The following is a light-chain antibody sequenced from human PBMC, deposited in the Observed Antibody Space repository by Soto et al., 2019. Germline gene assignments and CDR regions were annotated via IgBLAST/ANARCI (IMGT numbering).Light chain of an antibody. V-gene: IGLV2-8*01. J-gene: IGLJ1*01. Sequence: QSVLTQPPSASGSPGQSVSISCTGTSSEVGAYNYVSWYQQHPGKAPKLIIYEVSKRPSGVPDRFSGSKSGNAASLTVSGLQAEDEADYYCSSYAGSDNYVFGTGTKVTVL. CDR3: SSYAGSDNYV. CDR2: EVS. CDR1: SSEVGAYNY.